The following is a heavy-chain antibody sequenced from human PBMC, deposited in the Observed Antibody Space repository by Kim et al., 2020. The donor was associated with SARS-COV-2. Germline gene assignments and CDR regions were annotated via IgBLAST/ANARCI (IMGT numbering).Heavy chain of an antibody. CDR3: ARDEASSSWSRSLGC. V-gene: IGHV3-30*01. J-gene: IGHJ4*02. Sequence: DSVKGRFTISRDNSKNTLYLQMNSLRAEDTAVYFCARDEASSSWSRSLGCWGQGTLVTVSS. D-gene: IGHD6-13*01.